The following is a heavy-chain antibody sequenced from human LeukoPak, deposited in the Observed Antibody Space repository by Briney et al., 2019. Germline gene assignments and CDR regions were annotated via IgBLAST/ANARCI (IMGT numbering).Heavy chain of an antibody. Sequence: PSQTLSLTCTVSGGSISSGSYYWSWIRQPAGKGLEWIGRIYTSGSTNYNPSPKSRVTISVDTSKNQFSLKLSSVTAADTAVYYCARDFADSGYERSDAFDIWGQGTMVTVSS. CDR3: ARDFADSGYERSDAFDI. J-gene: IGHJ3*02. V-gene: IGHV4-61*02. CDR2: IYTSGST. D-gene: IGHD5-12*01. CDR1: GGSISSGSYY.